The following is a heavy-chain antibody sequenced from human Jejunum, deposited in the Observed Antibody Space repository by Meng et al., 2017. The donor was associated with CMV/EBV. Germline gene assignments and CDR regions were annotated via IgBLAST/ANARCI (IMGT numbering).Heavy chain of an antibody. CDR2: ISGSGGSI. J-gene: IGHJ4*02. CDR1: GFSFSDYA. D-gene: IGHD1-26*01. Sequence: SGFSFSDYAMGWVRQAPGKGLEWVSSISGSGGSIQYADSVKGRFTISRDNSKNTLYLQMNSLRDEDTAMYYCAKGSALGGSYYFDYWGQGTLVTVSS. CDR3: AKGSALGGSYYFDY. V-gene: IGHV3-23*01.